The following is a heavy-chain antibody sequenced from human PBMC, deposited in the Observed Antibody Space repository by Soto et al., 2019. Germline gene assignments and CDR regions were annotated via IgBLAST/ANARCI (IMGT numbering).Heavy chain of an antibody. CDR1: GYTFTSYG. D-gene: IGHD3-16*01. J-gene: IGHJ5*02. CDR3: ARVPMITFGGVRGFDP. CDR2: INPGNGNT. Sequence: ASVKVSCKASGYTFTSYGMNWVRQAPGRGLEWMGWINPGNGNTKYSQKFQGRVIIERDTSASTAYMELSSLRSEDTAVYYCARVPMITFGGVRGFDPWGQGTLVTVSS. V-gene: IGHV1-3*01.